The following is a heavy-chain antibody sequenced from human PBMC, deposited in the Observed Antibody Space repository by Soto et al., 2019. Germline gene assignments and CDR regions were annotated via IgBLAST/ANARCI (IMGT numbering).Heavy chain of an antibody. CDR1: GFSLTTSGVG. V-gene: IGHV2-5*02. J-gene: IGHJ6*02. CDR3: AVIFYGMDV. D-gene: IGHD3-3*01. CDR2: IYWDDDK. Sequence: QITLKESGPTLVKPTQTLTLTCTFSGFSLTTSGVGVGWIRQPPGKALEWLALIYWDDDKRYRPSLGSRLTITKVTSKNQVVLAMTNMDPVDTATYYCAVIFYGMDVWGQGTTVTVSS.